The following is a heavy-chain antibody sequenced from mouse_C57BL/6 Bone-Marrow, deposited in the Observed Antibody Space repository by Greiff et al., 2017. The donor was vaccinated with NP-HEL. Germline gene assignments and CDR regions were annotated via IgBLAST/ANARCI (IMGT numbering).Heavy chain of an antibody. Sequence: QVHVKQSGAELAKPGASVKLSCKASGYTFPSYWMPWVKQRPGQGLEWIGYINPSSGYTKNNQKFKDKATLTADKSSSTAYMQLSSLTYEDSAVYYCARYRASTGTRAMDYWGQGTSVTVSS. CDR2: INPSSGYT. D-gene: IGHD4-1*02. CDR1: GYTFPSYW. J-gene: IGHJ4*01. CDR3: ARYRASTGTRAMDY. V-gene: IGHV1-7*01.